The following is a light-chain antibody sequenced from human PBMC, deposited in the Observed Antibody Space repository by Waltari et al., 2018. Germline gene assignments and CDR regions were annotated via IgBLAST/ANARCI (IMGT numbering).Light chain of an antibody. V-gene: IGLV2-14*03. CDR2: EVN. CDR3: SSYTNTFVV. J-gene: IGLJ2*01. CDR1: SSDIGGYNY. Sequence: QSALAQPASVSGSPGQSIAISSTGTSSDIGGYNYVSWYQQYPDKAPKLLIYEVNNRPPGVSIRFSGSKSGHSASLTISEIQAEDEADYYCSSYTNTFVVFGGGTKLTVL.